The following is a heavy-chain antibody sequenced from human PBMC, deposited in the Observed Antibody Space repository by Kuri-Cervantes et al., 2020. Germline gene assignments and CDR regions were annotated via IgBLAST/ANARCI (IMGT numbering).Heavy chain of an antibody. Sequence: ASVKVSCKVSGYTLPELPMHWVRQAPGKGPEWMGGFDPELGETIYAQKFQGRVTMTEDTSTDTAYMELSSLRSEDTAVYYCARGAVAALSPPDYWGQGTLVTVSS. CDR2: FDPELGET. CDR3: ARGAVAALSPPDY. D-gene: IGHD6-19*01. CDR1: GYTLPELP. V-gene: IGHV1-24*01. J-gene: IGHJ4*02.